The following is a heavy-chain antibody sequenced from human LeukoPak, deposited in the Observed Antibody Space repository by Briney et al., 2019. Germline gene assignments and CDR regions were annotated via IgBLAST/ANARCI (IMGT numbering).Heavy chain of an antibody. Sequence: KPSETLSLTCTVSGGSISISNYQWGWIRQPPGKGLEWIGRIYYSGSTYYNPSLTSRVTLSVDTSKNQFSLKLSSVTAADTAVYYCARKYTSNVYFDCWGQGTLVTVSS. CDR1: GGSISISNYQ. V-gene: IGHV4-39*01. J-gene: IGHJ4*02. CDR2: IYYSGST. CDR3: ARKYTSNVYFDC. D-gene: IGHD6-13*01.